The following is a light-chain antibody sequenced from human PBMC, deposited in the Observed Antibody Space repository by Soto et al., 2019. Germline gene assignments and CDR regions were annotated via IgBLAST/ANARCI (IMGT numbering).Light chain of an antibody. CDR3: QQYGSSPQNT. J-gene: IGKJ2*01. Sequence: EIVLTQSPGTLSLSPGERATLSCRASQSVSGSYLAWYQQKPGQAPRLLIYGASSRATGIPDRFSGSGSGTDFTLTIGRLEPEDFAVYYCQQYGSSPQNTFGQGTKLEIK. CDR2: GAS. CDR1: QSVSGSY. V-gene: IGKV3-20*01.